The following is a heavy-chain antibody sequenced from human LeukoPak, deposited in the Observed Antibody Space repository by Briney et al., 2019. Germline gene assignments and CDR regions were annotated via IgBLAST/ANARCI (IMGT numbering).Heavy chain of an antibody. CDR2: INWNGGST. Sequence: PGGSLRLSCAASGFTFSSYAMSWVRQAPGKGLEWVSGINWNGGSTGYADSVKGRFTISRDNAKNSLYLQMNSLRAEDTALYYCAREGKYYDFWSGYAFDIWGQGTMVTVSS. V-gene: IGHV3-20*04. CDR1: GFTFSSYA. D-gene: IGHD3-3*01. J-gene: IGHJ3*02. CDR3: AREGKYYDFWSGYAFDI.